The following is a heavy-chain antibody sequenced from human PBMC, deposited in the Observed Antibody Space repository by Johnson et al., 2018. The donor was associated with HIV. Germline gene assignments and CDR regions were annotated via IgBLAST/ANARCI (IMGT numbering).Heavy chain of an antibody. CDR2: ISYDGSNQ. V-gene: IGHV3-30*04. Sequence: QVQLVESGGGVVQPGRSLRLSCAASGFTFSSYAMHWVRQAPGKGLEWVAVISYDGSNQYYADSVKGRFTISRDNSKNTVFLQMNSLRPEDTAVYYCARDNLRQLDAFDIWGQGTMVTVSS. J-gene: IGHJ3*02. D-gene: IGHD3-16*01. CDR1: GFTFSSYA. CDR3: ARDNLRQLDAFDI.